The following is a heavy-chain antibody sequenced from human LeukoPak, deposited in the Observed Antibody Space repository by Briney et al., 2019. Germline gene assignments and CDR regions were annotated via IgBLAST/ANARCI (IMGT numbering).Heavy chain of an antibody. J-gene: IGHJ5*02. CDR1: GNSCTSYW. D-gene: IGHD1-26*01. CDR2: IYPGDSDT. V-gene: IGHV5-51*01. Sequence: GESLKISCKGCGNSCTSYWIGWGRQMPGKGLEWMGIIYPGDSDTRYSPSFQGQVTISADKSISTAYLQWSSLKASDTAMYYSAILGGSWNNNWIDPWGQGTLVTVSS. CDR3: AILGGSWNNNWIDP.